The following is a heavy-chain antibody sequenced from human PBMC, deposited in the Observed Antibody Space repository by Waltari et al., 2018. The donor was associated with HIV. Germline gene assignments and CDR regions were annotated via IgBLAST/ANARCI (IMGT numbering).Heavy chain of an antibody. J-gene: IGHJ4*02. V-gene: IGHV1-8*02. CDR1: GDRFRNYF. D-gene: IGHD2-21*02. Sequence: QTLLVQSESEVRASGASVVLSCKAYGDRFRNYFPYWLREARGQGLEGMCLMNPDTGDKAYYQIVRSRVTRTRDTPYGSTYMGMTRVTAADTATYLCARGEEVSLTHLPPGFRLEFWGKGSLVSVSS. CDR3: ARGEEVSLTHLPPGFRLEF. CDR2: MNPDTGDK.